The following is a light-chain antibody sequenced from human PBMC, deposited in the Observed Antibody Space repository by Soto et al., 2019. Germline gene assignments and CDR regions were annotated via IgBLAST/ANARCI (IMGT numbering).Light chain of an antibody. CDR1: SGHSSYA. CDR3: QTWGTDIQI. CDR2: LNSDGSH. J-gene: IGLJ2*01. V-gene: IGLV4-69*01. Sequence: QPVLTQSPSASASLGASVKLTCTLSSGHSSYAIAWHQQQPEKGPRYLMKLNSDGSHSKGDGIPDRFSGSSSGAERYLTISSLQSEDEADYYCQTWGTDIQIFAGGTKLTVL.